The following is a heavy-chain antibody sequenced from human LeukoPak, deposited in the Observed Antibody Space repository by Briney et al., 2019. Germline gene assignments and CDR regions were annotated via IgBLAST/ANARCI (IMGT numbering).Heavy chain of an antibody. V-gene: IGHV3-7*01. CDR2: IKQDGSEK. CDR3: ARGASGIAFDI. Sequence: GGSLRLSCAASRFTFSSYWMSWVRQAPGKGLEWVANIKQDGSEKYYVDSVKGRFTISRDNAKNSLYLQMNSLRAEDTAVYYCARGASGIAFDIWGQGTMVTVSS. D-gene: IGHD1-1*01. J-gene: IGHJ3*02. CDR1: RFTFSSYW.